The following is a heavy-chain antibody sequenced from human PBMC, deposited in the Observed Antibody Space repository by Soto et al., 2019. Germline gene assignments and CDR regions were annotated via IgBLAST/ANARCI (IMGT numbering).Heavy chain of an antibody. CDR1: GFTFSTYA. Sequence: VQLVESGGGLVQPGGSLRLSCAASGFTFSTYAMSWVRQAPGKGLEWVSAISGSGDSTYYADSVKGRFTISRDNSKNTLNLQMNSLRAEDTAVYYCAKDLQIAMVSCYFDYWGQGTLVTVSS. CDR2: ISGSGDST. J-gene: IGHJ4*02. V-gene: IGHV3-23*04. CDR3: AKDLQIAMVSCYFDY. D-gene: IGHD3-10*01.